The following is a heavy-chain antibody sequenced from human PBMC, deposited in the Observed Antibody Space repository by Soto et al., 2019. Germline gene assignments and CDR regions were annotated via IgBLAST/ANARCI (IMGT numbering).Heavy chain of an antibody. CDR2: IWYDGNNK. D-gene: IGHD2-21*01. J-gene: IGHJ4*02. Sequence: QVQLVESGGGVVQPGGSLRLTCAASGFTFSNYGMHWGRQAPGKGLEWVAVIWYDGNNKYYADSVKGRFTISRDNSNNPLYVQVTGLRAEDTAVYYCARGLHSLFDYWGQGTLVTVSS. CDR1: GFTFSNYG. CDR3: ARGLHSLFDY. V-gene: IGHV3-33*01.